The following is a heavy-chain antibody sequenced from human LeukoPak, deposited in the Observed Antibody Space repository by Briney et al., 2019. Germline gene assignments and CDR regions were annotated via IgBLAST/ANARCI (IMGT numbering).Heavy chain of an antibody. CDR2: IIPIFGTA. Sequence: GASVKVSCKASGGTFSSYAISWVRQAPGQGLEWMGGIIPIFGTANYAQKFQGRVTITTDESTSTAYMELSSLRSEDTAVYYSAREARIAVAGPKNYYYYGMDVWGQGTTVTVSS. D-gene: IGHD6-19*01. V-gene: IGHV1-69*05. CDR3: AREARIAVAGPKNYYYYGMDV. J-gene: IGHJ6*02. CDR1: GGTFSSYA.